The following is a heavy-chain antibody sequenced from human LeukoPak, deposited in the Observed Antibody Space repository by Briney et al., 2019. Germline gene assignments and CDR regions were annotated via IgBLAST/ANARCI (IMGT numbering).Heavy chain of an antibody. CDR3: ARPLVVRGVIENWFDP. CDR2: IDPSDSYT. D-gene: IGHD3-10*01. V-gene: IGHV5-10-1*01. Sequence: ESLRISCKGSGYSFTSYWISWVRQMPGKGLEWMGRIDPSDSYTNYSPSFQGHVTISADKSISTAYLQWSSLKASDTAMYYCARPLVVRGVIENWFDPWGQGTLVTVSS. CDR1: GYSFTSYW. J-gene: IGHJ5*02.